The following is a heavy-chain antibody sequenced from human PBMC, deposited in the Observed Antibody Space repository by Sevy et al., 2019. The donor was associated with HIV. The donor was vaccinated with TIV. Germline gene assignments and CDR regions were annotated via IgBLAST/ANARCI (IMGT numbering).Heavy chain of an antibody. CDR3: AREHYGSGSSGYYYYMDV. Sequence: ASVKVSCKASGYTFTSYGISWVRQAPGQGLEWMGWISAYNGNTNYAQKLQGRVTMTTDTSTSTAYMELRGLRSDDTAVYYCAREHYGSGSSGYYYYMDVWGKGTTVTVSS. V-gene: IGHV1-18*04. J-gene: IGHJ6*03. D-gene: IGHD3-10*01. CDR2: ISAYNGNT. CDR1: GYTFTSYG.